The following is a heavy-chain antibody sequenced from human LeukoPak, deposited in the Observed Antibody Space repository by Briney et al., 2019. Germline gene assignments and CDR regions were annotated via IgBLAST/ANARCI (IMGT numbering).Heavy chain of an antibody. D-gene: IGHD6-13*01. V-gene: IGHV3-21*01. CDR1: GFTFSSYS. Sequence: GGSLRLSCAASGFTFSSYSMNWVRQAPGKGLEWVSSISSSSSYIYYADSVKGRFTISRDNAKNSLYLQMNSLRAEDTAVYYCARRRIAAAGFNWFDPWGQGTLVTVSS. CDR3: ARRRIAAAGFNWFDP. J-gene: IGHJ5*02. CDR2: ISSSSSYI.